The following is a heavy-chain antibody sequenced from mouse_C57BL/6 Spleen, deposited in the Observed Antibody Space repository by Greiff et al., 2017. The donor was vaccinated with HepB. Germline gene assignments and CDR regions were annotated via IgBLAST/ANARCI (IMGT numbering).Heavy chain of an antibody. J-gene: IGHJ4*01. CDR1: GYTFTSYW. CDR2: IDPNSGGT. D-gene: IGHD2-5*01. CDR3: ARRDSNPYYAMDY. V-gene: IGHV1-72*01. Sequence: QVQLKEPGAELVKPGASVKLSCKASGYTFTSYWMHWVKQRPGRGLEWIGRIDPNSGGTKYNEKFKSKATLTVDKPSSTAYMQLSSLTSEDSAVYYCARRDSNPYYAMDYWGQGTSVTVSS.